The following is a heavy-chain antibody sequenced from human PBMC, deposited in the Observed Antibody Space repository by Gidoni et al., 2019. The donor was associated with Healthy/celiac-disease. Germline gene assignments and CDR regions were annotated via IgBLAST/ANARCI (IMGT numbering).Heavy chain of an antibody. CDR2: IYYSGST. D-gene: IGHD6-19*01. V-gene: IGHV4-39*01. Sequence: QLQLQESVPGLVKPSETLSLTCTVSGGSISSSSYYWGWIRQPPGKGLEWIGSIYYSGSTYYNPSIKSRVTISVDTSKNQFSLKLSSVTAADTAGYYCARGYSSGWSPYNWFDPWGQGTLVTVSS. CDR3: ARGYSSGWSPYNWFDP. CDR1: GGSISSSSYY. J-gene: IGHJ5*02.